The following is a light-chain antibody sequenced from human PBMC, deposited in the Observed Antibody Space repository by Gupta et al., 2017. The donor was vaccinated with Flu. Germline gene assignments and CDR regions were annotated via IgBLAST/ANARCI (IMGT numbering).Light chain of an antibody. CDR2: LGS. CDR1: QGLLHSNGYEF. Sequence: ETLMTQPPVSPTAVFAGATSISCRPSQGLLHSNGYEFLEWFVQKPGQPPQLLVHLGSDRASGPPDRLGGRGANTDYTLERSRLEADDVGIYFCMPTLETPYTFGQGTKLEI. J-gene: IGKJ2*01. CDR3: MPTLETPYT. V-gene: IGKV2-28*01.